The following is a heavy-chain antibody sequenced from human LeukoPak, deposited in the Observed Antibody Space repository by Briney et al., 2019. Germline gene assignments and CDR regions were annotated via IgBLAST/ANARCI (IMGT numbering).Heavy chain of an antibody. D-gene: IGHD6-13*01. J-gene: IGHJ5*02. CDR2: IIPIFGTA. Sequence: ASVKVSCKASGGTFSSCAISWVRQAPGQGLEWMGGIIPIFGTANYAQKFQGRVTITTDESTSTAYMELSSLRSEDTAVYYCARVRQQLVHVWFDPWGQGTLATVSS. CDR1: GGTFSSCA. CDR3: ARVRQQLVHVWFDP. V-gene: IGHV1-69*05.